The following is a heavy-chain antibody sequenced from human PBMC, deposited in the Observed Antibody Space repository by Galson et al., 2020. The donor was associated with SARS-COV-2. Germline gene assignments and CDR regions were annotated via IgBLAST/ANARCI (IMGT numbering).Heavy chain of an antibody. V-gene: IGHV3-30*18. D-gene: IGHD3-22*01. CDR1: GFTFSSYG. J-gene: IGHJ4*02. CDR2: ISYDGSNK. CDR3: AKDLPRFLGYYDSSGPVGYFDY. Sequence: GGSLRLSCAASGFTFSSYGMHWVRQAPGKGLEWVAVISYDGSNKYYADSVKGRFTISRDNSKNTLYLQMNSLRAEDTAVYYCAKDLPRFLGYYDSSGPVGYFDYWGQGTLVTVSS.